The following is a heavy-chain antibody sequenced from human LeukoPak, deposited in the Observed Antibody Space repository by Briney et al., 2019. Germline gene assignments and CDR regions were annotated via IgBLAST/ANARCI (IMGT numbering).Heavy chain of an antibody. CDR1: GFTVSSNY. CDR3: ARFLHDSSGYYYLDY. CDR2: IYSGGST. V-gene: IGHV3-66*01. J-gene: IGHJ4*02. Sequence: GGSLRLSCAASGFTVSSNYMSWVRQAPGKGLEWVSIIYSGGSTYYADSVKGRFTISRDNSKNTLYLQMNSLRAEDTAVYYCARFLHDSSGYYYLDYWGQGTVVTVSS. D-gene: IGHD3-22*01.